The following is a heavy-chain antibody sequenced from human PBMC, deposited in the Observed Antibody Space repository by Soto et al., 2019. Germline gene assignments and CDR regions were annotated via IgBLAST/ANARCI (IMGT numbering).Heavy chain of an antibody. J-gene: IGHJ5*02. CDR3: AKECLHQDISGVLSANAGRWLVP. Sequence: GMSMRLSFAASGFIFNTYTMTWVRQAPGKGLEWVSSISGNGGTAFYADSVKGRFTVSRDNSDNTLYLQMKSLRVEDTAVYYCAKECLHQDISGVLSANAGRWLVPWGQGPQVSVS. D-gene: IGHD2-15*01. V-gene: IGHV3-23*01. CDR1: GFIFNTYT. CDR2: ISGNGGTA.